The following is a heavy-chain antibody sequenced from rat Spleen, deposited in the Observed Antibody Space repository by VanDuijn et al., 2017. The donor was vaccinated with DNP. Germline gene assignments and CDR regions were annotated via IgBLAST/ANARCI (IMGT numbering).Heavy chain of an antibody. J-gene: IGHJ1*01. CDR1: GFTFSDYA. V-gene: IGHV5-7*01. D-gene: IGHD1-11*01. Sequence: EVQLVESGGGLVQPGKSLKLSCAASGFTFSDYAMAWVRQAPKKGLEWVATINYDGTRTYYRDSVKGRFTISRDNAKSTLYLQMDSLRSEDTATYYCARHYGGYSYYWYFDFWGPGTMVTVSS. CDR3: ARHYGGYSYYWYFDF. CDR2: INYDGTRT.